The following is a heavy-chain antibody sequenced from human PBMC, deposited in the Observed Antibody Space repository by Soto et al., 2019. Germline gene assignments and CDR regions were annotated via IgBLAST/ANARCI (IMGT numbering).Heavy chain of an antibody. J-gene: IGHJ6*02. V-gene: IGHV4-59*01. CDR1: GGSISNYY. Sequence: SETLSLTCTISGGSISNYYWTWIRQTPGKGLEWIGYVYYSGNTNYNPSLKSRVSISVDMSKNQFSLELSSVTAADTAMYYCARESGGYDSSTRYGLDVWGQGTTVTVSS. D-gene: IGHD6-25*01. CDR3: ARESGGYDSSTRYGLDV. CDR2: VYYSGNT.